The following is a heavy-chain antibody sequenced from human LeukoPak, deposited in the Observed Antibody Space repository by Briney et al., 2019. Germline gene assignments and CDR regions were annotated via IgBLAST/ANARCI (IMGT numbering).Heavy chain of an antibody. CDR2: ISSSGSTI. J-gene: IGHJ4*02. V-gene: IGHV3-48*04. D-gene: IGHD3-16*02. CDR3: ARADYDYVWGSYRQYYFDY. Sequence: QPGGSLRLSCVGSGFTFSSYWMSWVRQAPGKGLEWVSYISSSGSTIYYADSVKGRFTISRDNAKNSLYLQMNSLRAEDTAVYYCARADYDYVWGSYRQYYFDYWGQGTLVTVSS. CDR1: GFTFSSYW.